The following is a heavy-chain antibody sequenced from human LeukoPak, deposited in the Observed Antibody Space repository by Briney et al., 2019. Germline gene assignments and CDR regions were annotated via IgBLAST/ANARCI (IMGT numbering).Heavy chain of an antibody. CDR2: ISTSGSTI. V-gene: IGHV3-48*02. J-gene: IGHJ3*02. D-gene: IGHD1-26*01. CDR3: ACKNLGLGFHDAPGI. Sequence: GGSLRLSCAASGHTINSYWLYWLRQAPGKGLEWLSYISTSGSTIYYADSVKGRFTISRDNAKNSLYLQMNSLRDEDTAVYYWACKNLGLGFHDAPGITGQGTMVTVSS. CDR1: GHTINSYW.